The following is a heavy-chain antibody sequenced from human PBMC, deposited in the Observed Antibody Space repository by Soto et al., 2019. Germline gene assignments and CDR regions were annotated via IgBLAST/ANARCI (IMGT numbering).Heavy chain of an antibody. D-gene: IGHD3-22*01. V-gene: IGHV4-31*03. CDR2: IYYSGST. Sequence: SETLSLTCTVSGGSISSGGYYWSWIRQHPGKGLEWIGYIYYSGSTYYNPSLKSRVTRSVDTSKNQFSLKLRSVTAADTAVYYCARSPMRLVVITEAQYYFDYWGQGTLVTVSS. CDR3: ARSPMRLVVITEAQYYFDY. J-gene: IGHJ4*02. CDR1: GGSISSGGYY.